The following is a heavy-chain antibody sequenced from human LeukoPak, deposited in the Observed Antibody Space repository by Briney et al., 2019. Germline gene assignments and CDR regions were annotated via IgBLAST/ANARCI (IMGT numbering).Heavy chain of an antibody. J-gene: IGHJ3*02. CDR2: INPSTGST. CDR3: ATDHPLMVAFDI. CDR1: GYTFTTYY. Sequence: GASVKVSCKASGYTFTTYYMHWVRQAPGPGLEWMGIINPSTGSTRYAQKFQGRVTMTRDMSTSTVYMELSSLRSEDTAVYYCATDHPLMVAFDIWGQGTMVTVSS. D-gene: IGHD2-8*01. V-gene: IGHV1-46*01.